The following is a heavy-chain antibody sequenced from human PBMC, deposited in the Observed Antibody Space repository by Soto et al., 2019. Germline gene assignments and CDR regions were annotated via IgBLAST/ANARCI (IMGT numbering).Heavy chain of an antibody. J-gene: IGHJ2*01. CDR1: GFTFSSYS. CDR2: ISGSGGST. Sequence: GGALRLSWAASGFTFSSYSMSWVRQAPGKGLEWVSAISGSGGSTYYADSVKGRFTISRDNSRNTLYLQMNSLRAEDTAVYYCAQVPRGWSYYTATGLYLDFWGR. CDR3: AQVPRGWSYYTATGLYLDF. D-gene: IGHD1-26*01. V-gene: IGHV3-23*01.